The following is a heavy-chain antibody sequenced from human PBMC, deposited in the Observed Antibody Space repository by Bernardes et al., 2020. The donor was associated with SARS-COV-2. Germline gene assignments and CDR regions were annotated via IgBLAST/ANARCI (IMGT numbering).Heavy chain of an antibody. J-gene: IGHJ4*02. CDR3: AILGYSSPHYFDY. CDR1: GGSFSGYY. V-gene: IGHV4-34*01. Sequence: LSLTCAVYGGSFSGYYWSWIRQPPGKGLEWIGEINHSGSTNYNPSLKSRVTISVDTSKNQFSLKLSSVTAADTAVYYCAILGYSSPHYFDYWGQGTLVTVSS. CDR2: INHSGST. D-gene: IGHD6-19*01.